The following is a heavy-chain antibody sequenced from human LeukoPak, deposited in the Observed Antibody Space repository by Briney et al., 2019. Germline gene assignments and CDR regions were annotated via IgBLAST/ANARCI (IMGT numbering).Heavy chain of an antibody. CDR2: SYHSGST. J-gene: IGHJ4*02. CDR3: ARDRELGY. Sequence: PSETLSLTCTVSGGSISSYYWSWIRQPPGKGLEWIGWSYHSGSTSYNPSLKSRVAISVDTSKNQFSLKLSSVTAADTAVYYCARDRELGYWGQGTLVTVSS. V-gene: IGHV4-59*01. CDR1: GGSISSYY. D-gene: IGHD1-1*01.